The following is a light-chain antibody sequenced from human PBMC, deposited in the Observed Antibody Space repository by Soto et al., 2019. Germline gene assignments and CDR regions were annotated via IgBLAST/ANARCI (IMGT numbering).Light chain of an antibody. Sequence: DIQMTQSPSTLSASVGDRVTITCRASQDISTWLAWYQQKPGKAPKSLIYTVSTLQSGVPSRFSGSGSGTEFSLTISSLQPEDFATYYCQQYYSYPITFGQGTRLEIK. CDR1: QDISTW. V-gene: IGKV1D-16*01. CDR3: QQYYSYPIT. J-gene: IGKJ5*01. CDR2: TVS.